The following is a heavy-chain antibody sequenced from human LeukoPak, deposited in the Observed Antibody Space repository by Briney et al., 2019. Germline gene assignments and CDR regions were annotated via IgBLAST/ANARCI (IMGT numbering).Heavy chain of an antibody. Sequence: SETPSLTCTVSGGSISSESYYWSWIRQPAGKGLEWIGRINTSGNINYNPSLKSRVTLSVDTSNNQFSLKLTSLTAADTAVYYCARGLSSSWYWFNTWGQGTLVTVSS. D-gene: IGHD6-13*01. CDR2: INTSGNI. V-gene: IGHV4-61*02. CDR1: GGSISSESYY. CDR3: ARGLSSSWYWFNT. J-gene: IGHJ5*02.